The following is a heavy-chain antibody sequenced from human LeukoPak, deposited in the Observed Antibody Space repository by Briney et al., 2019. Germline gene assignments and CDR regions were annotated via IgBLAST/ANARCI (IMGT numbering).Heavy chain of an antibody. CDR3: ARGIVVVPRGFWYFDL. Sequence: PSGTLSLTCAVSGGSISSSNWWSWVRQPPGKGLEWIGEIYHSGSTNYNPSLKSRVTISVDKSKNQFSLKLSSVTAADTAVYYCARGIVVVPRGFWYFDLWGRGTLVTVSS. CDR1: GGSISSSNW. J-gene: IGHJ2*01. V-gene: IGHV4-4*02. CDR2: IYHSGST. D-gene: IGHD2-2*01.